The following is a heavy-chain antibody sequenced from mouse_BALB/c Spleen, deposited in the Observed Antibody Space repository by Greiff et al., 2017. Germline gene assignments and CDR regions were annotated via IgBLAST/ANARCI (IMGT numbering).Heavy chain of an antibody. D-gene: IGHD1-2*01. CDR2: IYPGGGYT. Sequence: VQLQQSGAELVRPGTSVKISCKASGYTFTNYWLGWVKQRPGHGLEWIGDIYPGGGYTNYNEKFKGKATLTADTSSSTAYMQLSSLTSEDSAVYFCARWGITTATNYFDYWGQGTTRTVSS. V-gene: IGHV1-63*02. CDR1: GYTFTNYW. J-gene: IGHJ2*01. CDR3: ARWGITTATNYFDY.